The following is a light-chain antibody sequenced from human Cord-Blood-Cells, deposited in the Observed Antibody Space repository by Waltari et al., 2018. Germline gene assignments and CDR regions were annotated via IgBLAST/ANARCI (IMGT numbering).Light chain of an antibody. CDR1: QSVSSSY. CDR2: GAS. Sequence: EIVLPQSPGTLSLSPGDRATLPCRASQSVSSSYLAWYQQKPGQTPRLLNYGASSRATGIPDRFSGSGSGTDFTLTISRLEPEDFAVYYCQQYGSSPHSFGQGTKLEIK. CDR3: QQYGSSPHS. V-gene: IGKV3-20*01. J-gene: IGKJ2*03.